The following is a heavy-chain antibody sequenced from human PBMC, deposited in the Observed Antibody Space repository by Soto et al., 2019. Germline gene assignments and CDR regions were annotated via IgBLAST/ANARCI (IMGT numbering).Heavy chain of an antibody. Sequence: PGGSLRLSCAASGFTFTDYYMSWLRQAPGQGLQWLSYISGSTDYLNYADSVKGRFTISRDNAKNLLYLQMTSLRAYDTAVYYCARDLGLSSSNYFDFWGQGTLVTVSS. J-gene: IGHJ4*02. CDR1: GFTFTDYY. D-gene: IGHD3-10*01. V-gene: IGHV3-11*05. CDR3: ARDLGLSSSNYFDF. CDR2: ISGSTDYL.